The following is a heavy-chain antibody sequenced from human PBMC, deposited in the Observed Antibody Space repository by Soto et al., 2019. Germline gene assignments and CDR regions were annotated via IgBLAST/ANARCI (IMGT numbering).Heavy chain of an antibody. CDR2: ISGSGGST. J-gene: IGHJ6*02. CDR1: GFTFSSYA. V-gene: IGHV3-23*01. CDR3: AKGVVPAATYYYGMDV. Sequence: GSLRLSCAASGFTFSSYAMSWVRQAPGKGLEWVSAISGSGGSTYYADSVKGRLTISRDNSKNTLYLQMNSLRAEDTAVYYCAKGVVPAATYYYGMDVWGQGTTVTVSS. D-gene: IGHD2-2*01.